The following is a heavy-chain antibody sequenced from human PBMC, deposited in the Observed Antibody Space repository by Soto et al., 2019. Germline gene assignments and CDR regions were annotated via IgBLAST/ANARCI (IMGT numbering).Heavy chain of an antibody. D-gene: IGHD3-10*01. J-gene: IGHJ5*01. CDR1: GFNFRMYE. Sequence: GGSLRLSCQASGFNFRMYEMHWVRKAPGKGLEWVSYISSSGLTTYYADFAEGRFTISRDNAKDSLYLHLNSLGVGDTAVYYCARYGTRGDWWGLGTQVTVSS. V-gene: IGHV3-48*03. CDR3: ARYGTRGDW. CDR2: ISSSGLTT.